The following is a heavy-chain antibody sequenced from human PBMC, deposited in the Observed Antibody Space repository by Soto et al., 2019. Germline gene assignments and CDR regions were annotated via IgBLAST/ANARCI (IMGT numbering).Heavy chain of an antibody. CDR1: GGTFSSYA. CDR2: IIPIFGTA. Sequence: QVQLVQSGAEVKKPGSSVKVSCKASGGTFSSYAISWVRQAPGQGLEWMGGIIPIFGTANYAQKIQCIVTITADESTSTAYKELSSLRSEDTAVYYCAREGGSSSGLPDYWGQGTLVTVSS. D-gene: IGHD5-18*01. J-gene: IGHJ4*02. CDR3: AREGGSSSGLPDY. V-gene: IGHV1-69*01.